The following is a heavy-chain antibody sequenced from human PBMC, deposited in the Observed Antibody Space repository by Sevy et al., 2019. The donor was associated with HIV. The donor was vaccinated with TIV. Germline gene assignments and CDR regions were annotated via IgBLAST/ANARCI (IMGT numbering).Heavy chain of an antibody. D-gene: IGHD2-15*01. CDR2: IRSKAGGGTT. J-gene: IGHJ4*02. CDR3: TTDHRWDGIVVVPFEY. V-gene: IGHV3-15*01. CDR1: GFTFSNAW. Sequence: GGSLRLSCAASGFTFSNAWMSWVRQSPGKGLERVGRIRSKAGGGTTDYATIVKGKFTISRDDSRDILYLQLNSLETEDTAVYYCTTDHRWDGIVVVPFEYWGQGTLVTVSS.